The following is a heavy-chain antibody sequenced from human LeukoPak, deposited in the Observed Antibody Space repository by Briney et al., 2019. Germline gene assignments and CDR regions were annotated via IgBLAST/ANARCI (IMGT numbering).Heavy chain of an antibody. J-gene: IGHJ4*02. D-gene: IGHD3-10*01. Sequence: SETLSLTCNVSGGSISSYFWTWIRQPAGKGLEWIGRIHASGTTDYNSSLKSRVSMSVDTSKNQFSLKLTSVTAADTAVYFCARDGADVYGRAFDYWGQGTLVSVSS. CDR3: ARDGADVYGRAFDY. CDR1: GGSISSYF. CDR2: IHASGTT. V-gene: IGHV4-4*07.